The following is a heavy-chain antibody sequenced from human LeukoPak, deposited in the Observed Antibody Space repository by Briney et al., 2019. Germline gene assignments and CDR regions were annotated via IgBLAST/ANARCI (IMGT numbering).Heavy chain of an antibody. CDR1: GFTVTIDS. CDR3: ARIGGDYTGMDV. V-gene: IGHV3-21*01. D-gene: IGHD4-17*01. Sequence: GGSLRLSWAPAGFTVTIDSIDWARRAPGKGLGWVSSISSSSSYTYYAESVKGRFTISRDNAKNSLYLQMNSLRAEDTAVYYCARIGGDYTGMDVWGQGTTVTVSS. J-gene: IGHJ6*02. CDR2: ISSSSSYT.